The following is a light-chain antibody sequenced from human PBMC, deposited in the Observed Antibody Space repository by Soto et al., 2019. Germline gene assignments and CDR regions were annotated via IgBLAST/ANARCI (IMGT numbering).Light chain of an antibody. CDR1: QSISTY. J-gene: IGKJ2*01. Sequence: DIQMTQSPSSLSASVGDRVSITSRASQSISTYLNWYQHKPGKAPKLLIYAASSLQSGVPSRFSGSGSGTDFTLTISSLQPEDCATYYCQQSYSTPPTFRQGTKLEIK. CDR2: AAS. V-gene: IGKV1-39*01. CDR3: QQSYSTPPT.